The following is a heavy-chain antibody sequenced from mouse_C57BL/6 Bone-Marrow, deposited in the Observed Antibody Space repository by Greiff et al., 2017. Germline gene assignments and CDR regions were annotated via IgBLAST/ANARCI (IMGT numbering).Heavy chain of an antibody. CDR1: GYTFTDYE. V-gene: IGHV1-15*01. J-gene: IGHJ3*01. D-gene: IGHD1-1*01. CDR2: IDPETGGT. CDR3: TRHYYGRLFAY. Sequence: QVQLQQSGAELVRPGASVTLSCKASGYTFTDYEMHWVKQTPVHGLEWIGAIDPETGGTAYNQKFKGKAILTAEKSSSTAYMELRSLTSEDSAVYYCTRHYYGRLFAYWGQGTLVTVSA.